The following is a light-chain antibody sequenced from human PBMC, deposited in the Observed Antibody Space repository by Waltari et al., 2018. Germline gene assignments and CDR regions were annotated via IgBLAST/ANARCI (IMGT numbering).Light chain of an antibody. CDR2: YAN. CDR1: QGINSY. V-gene: IGKV1-17*01. Sequence: DIQMTQSPSSLSASVGDRVTITCRASQGINSYLNWYQQKPGKAPKRLIYYANRLESGVSSRFSGSGSGTEFTLIISSLQPEDFATYYCQQYNSLPWTFGQGTKVEIK. CDR3: QQYNSLPWT. J-gene: IGKJ1*01.